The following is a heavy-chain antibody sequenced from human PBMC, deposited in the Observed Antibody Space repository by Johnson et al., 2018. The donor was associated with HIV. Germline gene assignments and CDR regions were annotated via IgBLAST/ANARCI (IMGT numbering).Heavy chain of an antibody. CDR3: AKGRGSPPGAFDI. V-gene: IGHV3-30-3*01. CDR2: ISYDGSNK. CDR1: GFTFSSYA. D-gene: IGHD1-26*01. Sequence: VQLVESVGGLVKPGGSLRLSCAASGFTFSSYAMHWVRQAPGKGLEWVAVISYDGSNKYYADSVKGRFTISRDNSKNTLYLQMNSLRAEDTAVYYCAKGRGSPPGAFDIWGQGTMVTVSS. J-gene: IGHJ3*02.